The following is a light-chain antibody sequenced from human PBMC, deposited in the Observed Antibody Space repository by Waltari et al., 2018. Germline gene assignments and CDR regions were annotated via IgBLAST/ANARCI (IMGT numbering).Light chain of an antibody. J-gene: IGLJ1*01. CDR1: SSDVGGYHY. V-gene: IGLV2-8*01. Sequence: QSALTQPPSASGSPGQSVTISCPGTSSDVGGYHYLSWYQQHPGKAPKLMIYEVSKRPSGVPDRFSGSKSGNTASLTVSGLQAEDEADYYCSSYAGSNNYVFGTGTKVTVL. CDR3: SSYAGSNNYV. CDR2: EVS.